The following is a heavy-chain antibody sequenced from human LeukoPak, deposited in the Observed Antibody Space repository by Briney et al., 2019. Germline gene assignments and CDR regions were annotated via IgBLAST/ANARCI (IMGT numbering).Heavy chain of an antibody. CDR3: ASDRSGGSCYECWFDP. CDR2: IMQDGSEK. D-gene: IGHD2-15*01. V-gene: IGHV3-7*01. J-gene: IGHJ5*02. Sequence: PGGSLRLSCAASGYTFRRYWMSWVRRAPGKGREEGINIMQDGSEKFYMDSVKGRFTISRDTAKNSLYLNMNSLRAEDTAVDYCASDRSGGSCYECWFDPWGQGTLVTVSS. CDR1: GYTFRRYW.